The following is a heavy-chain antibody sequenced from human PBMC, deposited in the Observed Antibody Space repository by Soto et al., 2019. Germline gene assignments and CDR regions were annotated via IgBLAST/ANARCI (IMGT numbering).Heavy chain of an antibody. V-gene: IGHV4-31*03. CDR3: ARSAVGATKSGFDS. CDR2: IYYSGTT. Sequence: PSETLPLTCNVSGDSINNGGHYWSWIRQLPGKGLEWIGFIYYSGTTYYNPSLKSRVTMSVHTSKIQFSLNLSAVTAADTAVYYCARSAVGATKSGFDSWGQGTQVTVSS. D-gene: IGHD1-26*01. J-gene: IGHJ4*02. CDR1: GDSINNGGHY.